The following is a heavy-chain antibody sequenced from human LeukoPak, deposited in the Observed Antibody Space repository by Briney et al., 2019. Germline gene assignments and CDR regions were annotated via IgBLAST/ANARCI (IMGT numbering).Heavy chain of an antibody. Sequence: GGSLRLSCAASGFTFSSYWMHWVRQAPGKGLVWVSRVNSDGSITNYADSVKGRFTISRDNAKNTLYLQMNSLRAEDTAVYYCVRRKDGTGGKYYDYWGQGTLVTVSS. D-gene: IGHD1-26*01. CDR2: VNSDGSIT. J-gene: IGHJ4*02. V-gene: IGHV3-74*01. CDR3: VRRKDGTGGKYYDY. CDR1: GFTFSSYW.